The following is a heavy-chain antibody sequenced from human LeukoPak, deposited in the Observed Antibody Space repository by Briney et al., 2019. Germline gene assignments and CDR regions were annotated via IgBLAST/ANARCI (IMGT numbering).Heavy chain of an antibody. CDR3: ARVHYYGSGSLDY. CDR2: IYYTGST. J-gene: IGHJ4*02. Sequence: SETLSLTCTVSGGSISSYYWSWIRQPPGKGLDWIGYIYYTGSTNYNPSLKSRVTISVDTSKNQFSLKLSSVTAADTAVHYCARVHYYGSGSLDYWGQGTLVTVSS. V-gene: IGHV4-59*12. CDR1: GGSISSYY. D-gene: IGHD3-10*01.